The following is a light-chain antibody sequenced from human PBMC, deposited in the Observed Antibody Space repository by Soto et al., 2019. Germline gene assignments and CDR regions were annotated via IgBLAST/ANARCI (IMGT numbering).Light chain of an antibody. CDR1: QSVSSY. Sequence: TMSLSTGERGTLSCRASQSVSSYLAWYQQRPGQAPRLLIYDASNRATGIPARFSGSGSGTEFTLTISSLPPDGFAANSAQQYMPHSTF. CDR2: DAS. CDR3: QQYMPHST. V-gene: IGKV3-11*01. J-gene: IGKJ4*02.